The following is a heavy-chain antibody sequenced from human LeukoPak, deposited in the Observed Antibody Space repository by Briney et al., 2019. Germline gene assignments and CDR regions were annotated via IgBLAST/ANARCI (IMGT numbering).Heavy chain of an antibody. CDR1: GGSISSYY. CDR2: IHSRGST. V-gene: IGHV4-59*01. Sequence: SETLSLTCTASGGSISSYYWSWIRQPPGKGLEWIGYIHSRGSTNYNPSLKSRVTILVDTSKNQFSLKLSSVAAADTAVYYCARGIYCSSSSCHYYFDYWGQGTLVTVSS. D-gene: IGHD2-2*01. J-gene: IGHJ4*02. CDR3: ARGIYCSSSSCHYYFDY.